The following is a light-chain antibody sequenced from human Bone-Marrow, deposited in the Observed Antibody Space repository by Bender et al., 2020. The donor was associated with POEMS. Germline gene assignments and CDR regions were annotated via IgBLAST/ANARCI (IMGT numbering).Light chain of an antibody. J-gene: IGLJ3*02. CDR2: GYN. CDR3: QSYDNSLGGWV. Sequence: ELTQPPSVSVSPGQTATISCTGSSSNTGSGYDINWYQHLPGTAPKLLIYGYNNRPSGVHDRFSGSKSGTSASLAITGLQAEDEGDYYCQSYDNSLGGWVFGGGTKLTVL. CDR1: SSNTGSGYD. V-gene: IGLV1-40*01.